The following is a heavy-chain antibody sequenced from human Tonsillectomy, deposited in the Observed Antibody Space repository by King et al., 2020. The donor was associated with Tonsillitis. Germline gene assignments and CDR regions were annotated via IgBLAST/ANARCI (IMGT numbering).Heavy chain of an antibody. V-gene: IGHV3-21*01. Sequence: VQLVESGGGLVKPGGSLRLSCAASGFTFSSYSMNWFRHAPGKGLEWVSSISSSSSYIYYADSVKGRFTISRDNAKNSLYLQMNSLRAEDTAVYYCAREGFYYDSSGYYYKYLDYWGQGTLVTVSS. J-gene: IGHJ4*02. CDR3: AREGFYYDSSGYYYKYLDY. CDR2: ISSSSSYI. CDR1: GFTFSSYS. D-gene: IGHD3-22*01.